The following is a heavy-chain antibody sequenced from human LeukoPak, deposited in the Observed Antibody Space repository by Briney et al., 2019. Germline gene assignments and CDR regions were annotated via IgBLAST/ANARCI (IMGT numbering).Heavy chain of an antibody. CDR3: VRGGGIHDAFDI. CDR1: GGSISSGGYY. Sequence: SETLSLTCTVSGGSISSGGYYWSWIRQHPGKGLEWIGYIYYSGSTYYNPSLKSRVTISVYTSKNQFSLKLSSVTAADTAVYYCVRGGGIHDAFDIWGQGTMVTVSS. V-gene: IGHV4-31*03. CDR2: IYYSGST. J-gene: IGHJ3*02. D-gene: IGHD4-23*01.